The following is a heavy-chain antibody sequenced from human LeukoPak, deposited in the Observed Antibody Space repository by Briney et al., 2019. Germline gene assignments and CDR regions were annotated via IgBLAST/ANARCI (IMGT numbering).Heavy chain of an antibody. CDR3: GDYGSGSWPAAH. V-gene: IGHV3-72*01. CDR2: IRNKAAKYTL. D-gene: IGHD3-10*01. J-gene: IGHJ4*02. Sequence: GGSLRLSCTASEFSLSGHYIDWVRQPPGKGLEWVGRIRNKAAKYTLEYAASVTGRFTISRDDSKNSVYLQMNSLKSEDTAVYYYGDYGSGSWPAAHWGQGTPVTVSS. CDR1: EFSLSGHY.